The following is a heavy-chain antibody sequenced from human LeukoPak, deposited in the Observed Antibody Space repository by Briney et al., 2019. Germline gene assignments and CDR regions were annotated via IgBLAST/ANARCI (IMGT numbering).Heavy chain of an antibody. CDR1: GFTFSSYS. V-gene: IGHV3-21*01. CDR2: ISSSSSYI. Sequence: GGSLRLSCAASGFTFSSYSMNWVRQAPGKGLEWGSSISSSSSYIYYADSVKGRFTISRDNAKNSLYPQMNSLRAEDTAVYYCARVPPGVVPAAIAHSYYFDYWGQGTLVTVSS. D-gene: IGHD2-2*02. J-gene: IGHJ4*02. CDR3: ARVPPGVVPAAIAHSYYFDY.